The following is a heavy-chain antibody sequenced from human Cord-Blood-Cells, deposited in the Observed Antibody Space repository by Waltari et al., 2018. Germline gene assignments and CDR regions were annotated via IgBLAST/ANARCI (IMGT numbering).Heavy chain of an antibody. Sequence: EVQLVESGGGLVKPGGSLRLSCAASGFTFSSYSMNWVRQAPGKGLEWVSSISSSSSYIYYADSVKGRFTISRDNAKNSLYLQMNSLRAEDTAVYYCARDIPRESKYYFDYWGQGTLVTVSS. CDR3: ARDIPRESKYYFDY. CDR1: GFTFSSYS. J-gene: IGHJ4*02. CDR2: ISSSSSYI. V-gene: IGHV3-21*01.